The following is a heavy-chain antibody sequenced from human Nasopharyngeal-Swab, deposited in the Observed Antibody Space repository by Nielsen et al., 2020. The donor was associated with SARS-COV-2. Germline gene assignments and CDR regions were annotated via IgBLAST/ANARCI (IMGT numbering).Heavy chain of an antibody. D-gene: IGHD3-22*01. Sequence: GESLKISCAASGFTFSSYEMNWVRQAPGKGLEWVSYISSSGSTIYYADSVKGRFTISRDNAKNSLYLQMNSLRAEDTAVYYCAREERTPMIVMVIAYAFDIWGQGTMVTVSS. CDR3: AREERTPMIVMVIAYAFDI. J-gene: IGHJ3*02. CDR1: GFTFSSYE. V-gene: IGHV3-48*03. CDR2: ISSSGSTI.